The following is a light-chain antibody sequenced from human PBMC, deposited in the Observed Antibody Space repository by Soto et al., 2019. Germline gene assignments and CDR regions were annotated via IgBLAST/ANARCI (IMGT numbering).Light chain of an antibody. CDR2: AAS. J-gene: IGKJ2*01. CDR1: QYIRND. Sequence: AIQMTQSPSSLSASVGDRVTISCRASQYIRNDLGWYQQKPGKAPNLPISAASNLESGVLSRFSGSGSGTDFTLTISSLQPEDFATYYCLQDYNYPYTFGQGTKLEIK. CDR3: LQDYNYPYT. V-gene: IGKV1-6*01.